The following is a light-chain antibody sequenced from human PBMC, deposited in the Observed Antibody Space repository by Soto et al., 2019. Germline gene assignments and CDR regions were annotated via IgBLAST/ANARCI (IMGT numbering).Light chain of an antibody. CDR1: QSITTW. CDR2: KAS. Sequence: DIQMTQSPSTLSASVGDTVTITCRASQSITTWLAWYQQKPGKVPKLLIYKASSLESGVPSRFSGSGSGTEFTLTISSLQPDDFATYYCQQYNTYSTFGQGTKVDI. CDR3: QQYNTYST. V-gene: IGKV1-5*03. J-gene: IGKJ1*01.